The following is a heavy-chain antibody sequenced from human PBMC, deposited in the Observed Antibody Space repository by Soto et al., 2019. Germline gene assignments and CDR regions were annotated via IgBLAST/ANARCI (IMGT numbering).Heavy chain of an antibody. CDR3: ARGYCSSTICYIWDNWFDP. CDR1: GGSISSYY. J-gene: IGHJ5*02. V-gene: IGHV4-59*01. Sequence: PSETLSLTCSVSGGSISSYYWSWIRQPPGKGLEWIAYIYYSGRTNYNPSLKSRVTISVDTSKNQFSLKLSSVTAADTAVYYCARGYCSSTICYIWDNWFDPWGQGTLVTGS. CDR2: IYYSGRT. D-gene: IGHD2-2*02.